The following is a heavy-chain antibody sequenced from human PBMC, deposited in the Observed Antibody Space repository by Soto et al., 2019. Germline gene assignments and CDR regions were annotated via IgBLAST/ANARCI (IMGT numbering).Heavy chain of an antibody. J-gene: IGHJ3*02. D-gene: IGHD1-26*01. CDR3: ARESPYSGSYFSGDDFDI. V-gene: IGHV3-48*03. CDR1: GFTFSSYE. Sequence: GGSLRLSCAASGFTFSSYEMKWVRQAPGKGLEWVSYISSSGSTIYYADSVKGRFTISRDNAKNSLYLQMNSLRAEDTTVYYCARESPYSGSYFSGDDFDIWGQGTMVTVSS. CDR2: ISSSGSTI.